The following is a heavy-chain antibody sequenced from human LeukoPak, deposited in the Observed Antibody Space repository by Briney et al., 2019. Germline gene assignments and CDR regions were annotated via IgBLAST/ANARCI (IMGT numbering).Heavy chain of an antibody. CDR1: GDSISSYY. J-gene: IGHJ4*02. V-gene: IGHV4-59*01. CDR2: IHYRGGT. CDR3: ARDLDSGSYAY. Sequence: SETLSLTCTVSGDSISSYYWSWIRQPPGKGLEWIGYIHYRGGTGYNPSLKSRVTMSVDTSNNQFSLRLRSVTAADTAVYYCARDLDSGSYAYWGQGALVTVSS. D-gene: IGHD1-26*01.